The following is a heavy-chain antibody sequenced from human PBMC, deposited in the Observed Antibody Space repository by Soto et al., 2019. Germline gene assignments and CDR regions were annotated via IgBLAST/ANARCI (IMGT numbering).Heavy chain of an antibody. CDR1: GGTFSSYA. D-gene: IGHD6-13*01. CDR2: IIPLFGTA. J-gene: IGHJ6*02. V-gene: IGHV1-69*01. CDR3: ASAIGGYSSSWGRDTNYGMDV. Sequence: QAQLVQSGAEVKKPGSSVKVSCKASGGTFSSYAISWVRQAPGQGLEWMGGIIPLFGTANYAQKFQGRVTITADESTSTAYMELSSLRSEDTAVYYCASAIGGYSSSWGRDTNYGMDVWGQGTTVTVSS.